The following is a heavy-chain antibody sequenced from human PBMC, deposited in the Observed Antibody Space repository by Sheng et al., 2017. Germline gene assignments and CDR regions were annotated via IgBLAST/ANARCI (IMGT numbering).Heavy chain of an antibody. CDR2: INQDGSVE. V-gene: IGHV3-7*01. CDR3: ARIDSSSAGYFDY. J-gene: IGHJ4*01. D-gene: IGHD6-6*01. CDR1: GFTFSSNW. Sequence: EVQLVESGGGLVHPGESLRLSCAASGFTFSSNWMSWIRQAPGKGLEWVANINQDGSVEKYVDSVQGRITISRDNAKNSLYLQMHSLRVEDTAVYYCARIDSSSAGYFDYWG.